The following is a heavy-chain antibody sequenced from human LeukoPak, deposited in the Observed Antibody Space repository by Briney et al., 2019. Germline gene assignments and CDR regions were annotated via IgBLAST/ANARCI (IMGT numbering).Heavy chain of an antibody. CDR2: ISWNSGSV. Sequence: PGGSLRLSCVASGFTFSRYWMHWVRQAPGKGLEWVSGISWNSGSVGYADSVKGRFTISRDNAKNSLYLQMNSLRAEDTALYYCAKDILYYYGSGSYYDYWGQGTLVTVSS. J-gene: IGHJ4*02. CDR3: AKDILYYYGSGSYYDY. V-gene: IGHV3-9*01. D-gene: IGHD3-10*01. CDR1: GFTFSRYW.